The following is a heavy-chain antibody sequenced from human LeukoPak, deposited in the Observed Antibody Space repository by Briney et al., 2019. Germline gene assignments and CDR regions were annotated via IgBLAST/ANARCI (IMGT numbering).Heavy chain of an antibody. D-gene: IGHD2-2*02. CDR3: ARLSCFSASCYSRWLLY. CDR1: GDSISSITSY. V-gene: IGHV4-39*07. Sequence: SETLSLTCTVSGDSISSITSYWGWIRQPPEKGLEWIGSFYYSGNTYYNPSLKSRVTISVDTSKNQFSLTLSSVAAADTAMYYCARLSCFSASCYSRWLLYWGQGTLVTVSS. J-gene: IGHJ4*02. CDR2: FYYSGNT.